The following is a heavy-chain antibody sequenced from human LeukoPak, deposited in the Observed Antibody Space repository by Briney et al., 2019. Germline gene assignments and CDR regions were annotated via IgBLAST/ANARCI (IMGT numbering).Heavy chain of an antibody. J-gene: IGHJ4*02. Sequence: GGSLRLSCAASGFTFSSYIMNWVRQAPGKGLEWVSYISTGSSTIRYADSGRGRFTISRDNAKNSLFLQMSSLRAEDTAVYYCARGNSKRLFDSWGQGTLVTVSS. D-gene: IGHD1-7*01. CDR2: ISTGSSTI. CDR3: ARGNSKRLFDS. CDR1: GFTFSSYI. V-gene: IGHV3-48*01.